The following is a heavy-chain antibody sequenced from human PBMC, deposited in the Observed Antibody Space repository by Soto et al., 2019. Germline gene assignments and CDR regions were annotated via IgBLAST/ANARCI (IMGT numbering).Heavy chain of an antibody. Sequence: EVQLLESGGGLVQPGGSLRLSCAASGFTFSSYAMSWVRQAPGKGLEWVSAISGSGGSTYYADSVKGRFTISRDNAKNSLYLQMNSLRAEDTAVYYCARGGVTQLLFTDYGMDVWGQGTTVTVSS. V-gene: IGHV3-23*01. CDR1: GFTFSSYA. J-gene: IGHJ6*02. CDR2: ISGSGGST. D-gene: IGHD2-2*01. CDR3: ARGGVTQLLFTDYGMDV.